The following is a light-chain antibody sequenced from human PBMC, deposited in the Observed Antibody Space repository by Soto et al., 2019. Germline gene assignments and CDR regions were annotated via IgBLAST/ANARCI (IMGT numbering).Light chain of an antibody. J-gene: IGLJ3*02. V-gene: IGLV1-51*01. CDR2: DNN. CDR1: SSNIGNNY. Sequence: QSALTQPPSVSAAPGQKVTISCSGSSSNIGNNYVSWYQQLPGTAPKLLIYDNNKRPSGIPDRFSGSKSGTSATLGITGLQTGDEADYYCGTWYTSRLVFGGGTKLTVL. CDR3: GTWYTSRLV.